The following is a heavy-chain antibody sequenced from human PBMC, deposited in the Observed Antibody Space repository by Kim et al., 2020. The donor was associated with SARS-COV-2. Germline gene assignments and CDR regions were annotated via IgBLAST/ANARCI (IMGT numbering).Heavy chain of an antibody. J-gene: IGHJ4*02. D-gene: IGHD6-13*01. Sequence: GGSLRLSCAASGFTFSTYGMSWVRQAPGKGLEWVSTITGSADSTYYADSVKGRFTISRDNSKNTLYLQMNSLRAEDTAVYYCVKGGINFPSWGQGTLVTVSS. CDR1: GFTFSTYG. V-gene: IGHV3-23*01. CDR3: VKGGINFPS. CDR2: ITGSADST.